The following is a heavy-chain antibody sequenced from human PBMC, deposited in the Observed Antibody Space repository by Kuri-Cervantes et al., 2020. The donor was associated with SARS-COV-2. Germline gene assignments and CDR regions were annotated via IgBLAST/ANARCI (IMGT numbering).Heavy chain of an antibody. J-gene: IGHJ4*02. CDR1: GGSFSGYY. V-gene: IGHV4-34*01. CDR3: ARLRLRLGELSHDY. Sequence: SETLSLTCAVYGGSFSGYYWSWIRQPPGKGLEWIGEINHSGSTNYNPSLKSRVTVSVDTSKNQFSLKLSSVTAADTAVYYCARLRLRLGELSHDYWGQGTLVTVSS. D-gene: IGHD3-16*02. CDR2: INHSGST.